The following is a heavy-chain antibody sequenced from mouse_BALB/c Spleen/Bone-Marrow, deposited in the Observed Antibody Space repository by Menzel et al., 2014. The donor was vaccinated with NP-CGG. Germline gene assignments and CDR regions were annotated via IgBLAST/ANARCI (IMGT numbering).Heavy chain of an antibody. D-gene: IGHD2-1*01. CDR3: ARDRGYGNGAMDC. CDR2: IWAGGTT. Sequence: VMLVESGPGLVAPSQSLSITCTVSGFPLTNYGVHWVRQPPGKGLEWLGIIWAGGTTNYNSALMSRLSITKDNSKSXVFLKMNSLQTDDTAMYYCARDRGYGNGAMDCWGQGTSVTVSS. J-gene: IGHJ4*01. V-gene: IGHV2-9*02. CDR1: GFPLTNYG.